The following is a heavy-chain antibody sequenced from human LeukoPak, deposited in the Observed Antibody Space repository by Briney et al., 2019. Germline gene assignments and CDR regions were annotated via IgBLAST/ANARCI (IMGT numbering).Heavy chain of an antibody. Sequence: QPGGSLRLSCAASGFTFSSYWMHWVRQAPGKGLEWVSAISGSGGSTYYADSVKGRFTISRDNSKNTLYLQMNSLRAEDTAVYYCAKGRWPDYYDSSGHFDHWGQGTLVTVSS. J-gene: IGHJ4*02. D-gene: IGHD3-22*01. CDR1: GFTFSSYW. CDR3: AKGRWPDYYDSSGHFDH. CDR2: ISGSGGST. V-gene: IGHV3-23*01.